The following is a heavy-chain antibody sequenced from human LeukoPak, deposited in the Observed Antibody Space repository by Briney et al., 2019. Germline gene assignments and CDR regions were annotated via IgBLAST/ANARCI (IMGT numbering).Heavy chain of an antibody. CDR3: ARDMMATIIGFDY. V-gene: IGHV3-21*01. Sequence: PGGSLRLSCAASGFTFSSYSMNWVRQAPGKGLEWVSSISSSSSYIYYADSVKGRFTISRDNAKNSLYLQVNSLRAEDTAVYYCARDMMATIIGFDYWGQGTLVTVSS. CDR2: ISSSSSYI. J-gene: IGHJ4*02. D-gene: IGHD5-24*01. CDR1: GFTFSSYS.